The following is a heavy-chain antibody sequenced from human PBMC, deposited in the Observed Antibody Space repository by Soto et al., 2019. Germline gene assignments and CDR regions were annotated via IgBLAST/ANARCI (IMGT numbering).Heavy chain of an antibody. CDR2: IIPIFGTA. J-gene: IGHJ5*02. V-gene: IGHV1-69*13. CDR1: GGTFSSYA. CDR3: ARDLYDSSGYYYGWFDP. D-gene: IGHD3-22*01. Sequence: ASVKVSCKASGGTFSSYAISWVRQAPGQGLEWMGGIIPIFGTANYAQKFQGRVTITADESTSTAYMELSSLRSEDTAVYYCARDLYDSSGYYYGWFDPWGQGTLVTVSS.